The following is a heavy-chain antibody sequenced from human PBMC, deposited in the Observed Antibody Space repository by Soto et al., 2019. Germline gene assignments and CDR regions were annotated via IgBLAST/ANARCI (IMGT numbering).Heavy chain of an antibody. CDR1: GFSFSSYA. V-gene: IGHV3-23*01. CDR2: ISGSGGST. D-gene: IGHD2-15*01. CDR3: AKDLVAYHLTDY. J-gene: IGHJ4*02. Sequence: EVQLLESGGGLVQPGGSLRLSCAASGFSFSSYAMSWVRQAPGKGLEWVSAISGSGGSTYYADSVKGRFTISRDNSKNTLYLQMNSLRAEDTAVYYCAKDLVAYHLTDYWGQGTLVTVSS.